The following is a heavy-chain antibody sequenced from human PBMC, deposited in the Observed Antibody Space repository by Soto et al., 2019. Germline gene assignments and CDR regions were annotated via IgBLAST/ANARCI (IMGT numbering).Heavy chain of an antibody. Sequence: EVQVLESGGGLVQPGGSLRLSCVASGFTFSDIAMSWVRQAPGKGLEWVSSISGSGGTIYYADSVKGRFTISRDNSNNTLYLQMHSLRADDTAVYFCAKLRGSGWYFHYWGQGTLVAVSS. J-gene: IGHJ4*02. V-gene: IGHV3-23*01. CDR1: GFTFSDIA. D-gene: IGHD6-19*01. CDR2: ISGSGGTI. CDR3: AKLRGSGWYFHY.